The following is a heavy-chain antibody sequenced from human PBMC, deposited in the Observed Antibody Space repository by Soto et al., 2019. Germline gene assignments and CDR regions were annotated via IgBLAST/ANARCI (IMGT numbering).Heavy chain of an antibody. D-gene: IGHD3-22*01. CDR2: INPSGGST. Sequence: QVQLVQSGAEVKKPGASVKVSCKASGYTFTSYYMHWVRQAPGQGLEWMGIINPSGGSTSYAQKFQGXATLTXXTSTSTVYMELSSLRSEDTAVYYCAYDSSHGAFDIWGQGTMVTVSS. J-gene: IGHJ3*02. CDR3: AYDSSHGAFDI. CDR1: GYTFTSYY. V-gene: IGHV1-46*03.